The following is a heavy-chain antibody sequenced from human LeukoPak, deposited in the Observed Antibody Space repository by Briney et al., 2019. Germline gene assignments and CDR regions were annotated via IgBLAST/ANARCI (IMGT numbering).Heavy chain of an antibody. CDR2: XXXXXGXX. Sequence: GGSLRLSCAASXFXXXXXXXXXVXXXPGXXXXXVXXXXXXXGXXYYAASXKGRFNFSRDNSKNTLYLQMNSLRAEDTAVYYCAXAAEVVVTATSYFDYWGQGTLVTVSS. J-gene: IGHJ4*02. D-gene: IGHD2-15*01. CDR3: AXAAEVVVTATSYFDY. CDR1: XFXXXXXX. V-gene: IGHV3-23*01.